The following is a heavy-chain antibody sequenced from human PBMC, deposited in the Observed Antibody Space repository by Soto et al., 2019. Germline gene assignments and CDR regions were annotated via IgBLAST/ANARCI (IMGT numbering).Heavy chain of an antibody. CDR3: AADPTVVTSY. CDR2: FDPEDGET. Sequence: GASEEVPCKVCGYTLAECSIRRVRQAPGKGLEWMGGFDPEDGETIYARKFQGRVTMTEDTSTDTAYMELSSLRSEDTAVYYCAADPTVVTSYWGQGTLVTVSS. V-gene: IGHV1-24*01. CDR1: GYTLAECS. J-gene: IGHJ4*02. D-gene: IGHD4-17*01.